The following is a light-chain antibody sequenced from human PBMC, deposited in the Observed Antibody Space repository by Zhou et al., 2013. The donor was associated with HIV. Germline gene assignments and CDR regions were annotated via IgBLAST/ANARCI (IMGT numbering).Light chain of an antibody. CDR1: QSVSNRY. J-gene: IGKJ3*01. CDR3: QHYHNSRIFT. Sequence: EIVLTQSPGTLSLSPGERATLSCRASQSVSNRYLAWYQQTPGQAPKLLIYGASNRATGISDRFSGSGSGTDFTLTISRLEPEDFGVYYCQHYHNSRIFTFGPGTKVDIK. CDR2: GAS. V-gene: IGKV3-20*01.